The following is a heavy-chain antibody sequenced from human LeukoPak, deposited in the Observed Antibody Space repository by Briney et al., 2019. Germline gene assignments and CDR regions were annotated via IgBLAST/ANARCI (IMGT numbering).Heavy chain of an antibody. J-gene: IGHJ6*02. Sequence: SETLSLTCTVSGGSISNYYWSWLRQPPGKGLEWIGYIYFSGTTNINPSLKSRVTISVDMSKNQFSLKLSSVTAADTAVYYCAREDPQTTVPEGLDVWGQGTTVTVSS. CDR3: AREDPQTTVPEGLDV. V-gene: IGHV4-59*01. CDR2: IYFSGTT. D-gene: IGHD4-17*01. CDR1: GGSISNYY.